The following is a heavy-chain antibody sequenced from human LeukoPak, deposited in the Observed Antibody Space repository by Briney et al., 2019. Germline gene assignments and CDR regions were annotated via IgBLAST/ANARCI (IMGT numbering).Heavy chain of an antibody. Sequence: ASVKVSCKASGYTFTSYGISWVRQAPGQGLEWMGGIIPIFGTANYAQKFQGRVTITADESTSTAYMELSSLRSEDTAVYYCARGCTSCSTHYYYYGMDVWGQGTTVTVSS. D-gene: IGHD2-2*01. CDR3: ARGCTSCSTHYYYYGMDV. CDR2: IIPIFGTA. CDR1: GYTFTSYG. J-gene: IGHJ6*02. V-gene: IGHV1-69*13.